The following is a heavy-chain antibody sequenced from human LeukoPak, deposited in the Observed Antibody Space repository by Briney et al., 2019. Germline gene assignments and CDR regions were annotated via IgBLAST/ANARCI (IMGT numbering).Heavy chain of an antibody. CDR3: AKVGGEDIVVVPAAMPGAEYFQH. Sequence: QAGGSLRLSCAASGFTFSSYAMGWVRQAPGKGLEWVSAISGSGGSTYYADSVKGRFTISRDNSKYTLYLQMNSLRAEDTAVYYCAKVGGEDIVVVPAAMPGAEYFQHWGQGTLVTVSS. V-gene: IGHV3-23*01. CDR2: ISGSGGST. CDR1: GFTFSSYA. J-gene: IGHJ1*01. D-gene: IGHD2-2*01.